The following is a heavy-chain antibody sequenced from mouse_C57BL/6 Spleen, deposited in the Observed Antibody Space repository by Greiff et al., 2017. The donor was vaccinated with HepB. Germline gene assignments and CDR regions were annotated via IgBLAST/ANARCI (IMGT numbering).Heavy chain of an antibody. CDR2: ISDGGSYT. D-gene: IGHD2-1*01. CDR1: GFTFSSYA. CDR3: ARSMVTTWDYYAMDY. Sequence: EVQLVESGGGLVKPGGSLKLSCAASGFTFSSYAMSWVRQTPEKRLEWVATISDGGSYTYYPDNVKGRFTISRDNAKNNLYLQMSHLKSEDTAMYYCARSMVTTWDYYAMDYWGQGTSVTVSS. J-gene: IGHJ4*01. V-gene: IGHV5-4*01.